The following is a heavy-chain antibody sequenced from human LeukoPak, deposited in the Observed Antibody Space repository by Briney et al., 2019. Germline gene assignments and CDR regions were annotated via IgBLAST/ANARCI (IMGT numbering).Heavy chain of an antibody. CDR2: IQYDGSEK. CDR1: GFTFSSYG. D-gene: IGHD3-3*01. V-gene: IGHV3-30*02. CDR3: ARDLFLYYDYYMDV. J-gene: IGHJ6*03. Sequence: GGSLRLSCAVSGFTFSSYGMHWVRQAPGKGLEWVAFIQYDGSEKYYADSVKGRFTMSRDNSKNTLYLQMNSLRAEDTAVYYCARDLFLYYDYYMDVWGKGTTVTVSS.